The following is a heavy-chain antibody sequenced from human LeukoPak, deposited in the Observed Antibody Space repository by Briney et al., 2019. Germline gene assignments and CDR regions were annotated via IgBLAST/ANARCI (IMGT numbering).Heavy chain of an antibody. CDR1: GFTVSSNY. J-gene: IGHJ4*02. Sequence: GGSLRLSCAASGFTVSSNYMSWVREAPGKGLVRHSVIYSGGSTYYADSAKGRLTISRDNSKNTLYPQMNSLGAEATAVYYCARDWSHRCFDYWGQGTLVTVSS. V-gene: IGHV3-53*01. CDR3: ARDWSHRCFDY. CDR2: IYSGGST. D-gene: IGHD3-3*01.